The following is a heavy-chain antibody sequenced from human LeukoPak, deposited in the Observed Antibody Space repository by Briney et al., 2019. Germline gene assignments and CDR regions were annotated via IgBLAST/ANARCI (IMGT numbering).Heavy chain of an antibody. Sequence: GGSLRLSCVASGFTFSSYAMSWVRQAPGKGLEWVSAISGSGGSTYYADSVKGRFTISRDNSKNTLYLQMNSLRAEDTAVYYCAKAWYYDILTGYYAPVIFDYWGQGTLVTVSS. J-gene: IGHJ4*02. CDR2: ISGSGGST. CDR3: AKAWYYDILTGYYAPVIFDY. D-gene: IGHD3-9*01. V-gene: IGHV3-23*01. CDR1: GFTFSSYA.